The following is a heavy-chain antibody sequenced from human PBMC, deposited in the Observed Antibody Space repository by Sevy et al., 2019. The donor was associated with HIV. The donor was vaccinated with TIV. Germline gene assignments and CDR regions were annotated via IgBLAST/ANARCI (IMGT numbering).Heavy chain of an antibody. CDR2: IYTSGST. Sequence: SETLSLTCTVSGGSISSYYWSWIRQPAGKGLEWIGRIYTSGSTNYNPSLKSRVTMSVDTSKNQFSLKLSSVTAADTAVDYCARDSRVVVPAAVYYYGMDVWGQGTTVTVSS. CDR3: ARDSRVVVPAAVYYYGMDV. D-gene: IGHD2-2*01. J-gene: IGHJ6*02. V-gene: IGHV4-4*07. CDR1: GGSISSYY.